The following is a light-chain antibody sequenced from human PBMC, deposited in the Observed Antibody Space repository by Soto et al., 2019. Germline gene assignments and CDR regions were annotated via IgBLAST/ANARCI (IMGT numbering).Light chain of an antibody. CDR1: SSDVGGYNL. CDR2: EDI. V-gene: IGLV2-23*01. Sequence: QSALTQPASVSGSPEQSITISCTGSSSDVGGYNLVSWYQQHPGKAPTLIISEDIKRPSGVSDRFSASKSGNTASLTIAGLQPEDEGSYYCCSYAGRTSLILGGGTQLTVL. J-gene: IGLJ2*01. CDR3: CSYAGRTSLI.